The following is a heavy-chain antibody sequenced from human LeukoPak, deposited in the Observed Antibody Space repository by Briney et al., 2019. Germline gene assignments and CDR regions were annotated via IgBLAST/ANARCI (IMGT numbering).Heavy chain of an antibody. D-gene: IGHD6-13*01. J-gene: IGHJ6*02. CDR1: GGSISSYY. CDR2: IYYSGST. V-gene: IGHV4-59*01. Sequence: SETLSLTCSVSGGSISSYYWSWIRQPPGKGLGGIGYIYYSGSTNYNPSLKSRVTISVDTSKNQFSLKLSSVTAAGTAVYYCAREKPFGVAAAGMHYYYYYGMDVWGQGTTVTVSS. CDR3: AREKPFGVAAAGMHYYYYYGMDV.